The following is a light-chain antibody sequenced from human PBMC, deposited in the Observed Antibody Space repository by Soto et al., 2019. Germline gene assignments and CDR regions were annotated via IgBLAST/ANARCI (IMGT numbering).Light chain of an antibody. CDR3: QQYYSFPPT. CDR2: KAS. CDR1: QSINSW. J-gene: IGKJ5*01. V-gene: IGKV1-5*03. Sequence: DIQMTQSPSTLSASVGDRVTITCRASQSINSWLAWYQQKPGKAPKLLIYKASSLESGVPSRFSGSGSETEFTLTISSLQSEDFATYYCQQYYSFPPTFGQGTRLEIK.